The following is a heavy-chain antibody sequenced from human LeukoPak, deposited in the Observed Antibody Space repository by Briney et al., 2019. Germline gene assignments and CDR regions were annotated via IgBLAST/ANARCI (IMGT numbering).Heavy chain of an antibody. D-gene: IGHD4-11*01. J-gene: IGHJ4*02. Sequence: ASVKVSCKASGYFFTSYGINWVRQAPGQGLEWMGWVSGYNGKTNYAQKVQGRVTMTTDTSTTTAYMELRSLRSDDTAVYYCARDTQSKTTVTTSDYGGQGTLVTVSP. V-gene: IGHV1-18*01. CDR1: GYFFTSYG. CDR3: ARDTQSKTTVTTSDY. CDR2: VSGYNGKT.